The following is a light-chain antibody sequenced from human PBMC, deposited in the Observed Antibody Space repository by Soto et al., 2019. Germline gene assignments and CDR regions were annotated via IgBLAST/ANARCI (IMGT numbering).Light chain of an antibody. CDR2: EVN. Sequence: QSALTQPAAVSGSTGQSITISCTGTSSDVGYYNLVSWYQQHPGKAPKLIIYEVNKRPSGFSNRFSGSKSGNTASLTISGXXXXXEADYYCCSYAGSTTHYVFGTGTKLTVL. V-gene: IGLV2-23*02. J-gene: IGLJ1*01. CDR3: CSYAGSTTHYV. CDR1: SSDVGYYNL.